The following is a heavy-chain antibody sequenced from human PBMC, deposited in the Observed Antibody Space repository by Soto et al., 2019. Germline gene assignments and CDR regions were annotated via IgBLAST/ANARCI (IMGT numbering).Heavy chain of an antibody. CDR2: ISTFNGHT. CDR1: GYTFTSYG. D-gene: IGHD6-19*01. J-gene: IGHJ4*02. Sequence: ASVKVSCKASGYTFTSYGISWVRQAPGQGLEWMGWISTFNGHTNYAQRVQGRVTMTTDTSTSTAYMELRSLRSDDTAMYYCARDDGSGWIFDYWGQGTPVTVSS. CDR3: ARDDGSGWIFDY. V-gene: IGHV1-18*01.